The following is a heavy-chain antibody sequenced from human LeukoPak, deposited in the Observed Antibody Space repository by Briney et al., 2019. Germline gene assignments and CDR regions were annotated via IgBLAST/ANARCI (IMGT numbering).Heavy chain of an antibody. Sequence: GGSLRLSCAVSGFSFSNFWMSWVRQAPGRGLEWVANIHPEGNEKYHVESVKGRFTISRDNTKNLLFLQMNGLRVEDTAVYYCAKEQPLLWLGELMIYYFDYWGQGTLVTVSS. V-gene: IGHV3-7*01. D-gene: IGHD3-10*01. CDR2: IHPEGNEK. CDR3: AKEQPLLWLGELMIYYFDY. J-gene: IGHJ4*02. CDR1: GFSFSNFW.